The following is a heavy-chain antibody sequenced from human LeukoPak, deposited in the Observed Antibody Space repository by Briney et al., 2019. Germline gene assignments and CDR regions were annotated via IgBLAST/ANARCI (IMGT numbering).Heavy chain of an antibody. J-gene: IGHJ4*02. CDR1: GFTFSSYA. CDR3: ARGGLGYYDSSGYYYFDY. CDR2: ISGSGEST. V-gene: IGHV3-23*01. D-gene: IGHD3-22*01. Sequence: GGSLRLSCAASGFTFSSYAMSWVRQAPGKGLEWVSVISGSGESTYYADSVKGRFTISRDNSKNTVYLQMNSLRAEDTALYYCARGGLGYYDSSGYYYFDYWGQGTLVTVSS.